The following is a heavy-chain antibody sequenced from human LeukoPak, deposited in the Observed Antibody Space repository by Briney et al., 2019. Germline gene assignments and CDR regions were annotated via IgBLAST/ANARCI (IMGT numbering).Heavy chain of an antibody. V-gene: IGHV3-30*03. CDR2: ISYDGSNK. CDR3: ARSYDILTGYYAPPTSDY. J-gene: IGHJ4*02. D-gene: IGHD3-9*01. CDR1: GFTFSSYG. Sequence: GGSLRLSCAASGFTFSSYGMHWVRQAPGKGLEWVAVISYDGSNKYYADSVKSRFTISRDNSKNTLYLQMNSLRAEDTAVYYCARSYDILTGYYAPPTSDYWGQGTLVTVSS.